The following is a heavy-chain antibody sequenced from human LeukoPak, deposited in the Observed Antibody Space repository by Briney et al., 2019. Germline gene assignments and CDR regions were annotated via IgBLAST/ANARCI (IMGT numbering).Heavy chain of an antibody. Sequence: PSETLSLTCTVSGGXISSYYCSWIRQPPGKGLEWIGYIDYSGSTNYNPSLRSRFTISVDTSKIQFSLKLTSVTAADTAVYFCARYRIGTRHFDYWGQGTLVTVSS. V-gene: IGHV4-59*01. CDR1: GGXISSYY. J-gene: IGHJ4*02. CDR2: IDYSGST. D-gene: IGHD1-7*01. CDR3: ARYRIGTRHFDY.